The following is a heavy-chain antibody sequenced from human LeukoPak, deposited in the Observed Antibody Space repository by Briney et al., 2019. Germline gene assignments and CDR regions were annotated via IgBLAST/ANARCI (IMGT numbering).Heavy chain of an antibody. CDR3: ARKRSRITRTTWFDY. Sequence: GASVTVSFTASGYTFTIYGISWVRQAPGQGLEWMGWISAYNGNTNYAQKLQGRVTMTTDTATSTAYMELRSLRSDDTAVYYCARKRSRITRTTWFDYWGQGTLVTVSS. CDR1: GYTFTIYG. CDR2: ISAYNGNT. J-gene: IGHJ4*02. V-gene: IGHV1-18*01. D-gene: IGHD1-7*01.